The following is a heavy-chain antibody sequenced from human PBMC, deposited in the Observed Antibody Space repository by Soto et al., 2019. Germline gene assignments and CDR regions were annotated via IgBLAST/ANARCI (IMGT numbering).Heavy chain of an antibody. CDR3: AKETATSGGAFEI. CDR1: GFICSSYD. J-gene: IGHJ3*02. Sequence: PGGSLRLSCAVSGFICSSYDMSWVRQAPGKGLEWVSTILVGGSTHYEDSVKGRFTISRDTSKDTVYLQMNRLTGGDTAVYYCAKETATSGGAFEIYGQGTMVTVSS. CDR2: ILVGGST. D-gene: IGHD1-26*01. V-gene: IGHV3-23*01.